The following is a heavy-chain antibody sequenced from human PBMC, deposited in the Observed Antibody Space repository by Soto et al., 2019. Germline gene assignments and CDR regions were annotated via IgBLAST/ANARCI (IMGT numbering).Heavy chain of an antibody. CDR1: GXTFSNYG. V-gene: IGHV3-30*18. J-gene: IGHJ4*01. Sequence: LRLSLIASGXTFSNYGIHWVRQAPGKGLEWVAVVSSDGYTKYYADSVKGRFTISRDNSKNTLYLQMDSLRPEDTAVYYCAKEIEVAGDLDYWGLGTLVTVSS. CDR2: VSSDGYTK. CDR3: AKEIEVAGDLDY. D-gene: IGHD6-19*01.